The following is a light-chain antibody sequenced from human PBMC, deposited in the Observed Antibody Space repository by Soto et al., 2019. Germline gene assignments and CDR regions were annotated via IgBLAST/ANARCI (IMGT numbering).Light chain of an antibody. CDR1: QSVGNN. Sequence: EIVLTQSPATLSVSPGERATLSCRASQSVGNNFAWYQQKPGQAPRLLIFATSTRATGVQARFSGRGSGTEFTLTISSLQSEDFAVYYCQQYGDWPLTFGGGAKVEIE. CDR3: QQYGDWPLT. J-gene: IGKJ4*01. CDR2: ATS. V-gene: IGKV3-15*01.